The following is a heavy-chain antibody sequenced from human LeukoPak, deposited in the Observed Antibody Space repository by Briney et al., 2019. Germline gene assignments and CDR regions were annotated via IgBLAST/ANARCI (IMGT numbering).Heavy chain of an antibody. CDR2: ISAYNGNT. J-gene: IGHJ6*02. CDR3: ARVDYDSSGYYYNYYYGMDV. V-gene: IGHV1-18*01. Sequence: ASVKVSCKASGYTFTSYGISWVRQAPGQGLEWMGWISAYNGNTNYAQKLLGRVTMTTDTSTSTAYMELRSLRSDGTAVYYCARVDYDSSGYYYNYYYGMDVWGQGTTVTVSS. CDR1: GYTFTSYG. D-gene: IGHD3-22*01.